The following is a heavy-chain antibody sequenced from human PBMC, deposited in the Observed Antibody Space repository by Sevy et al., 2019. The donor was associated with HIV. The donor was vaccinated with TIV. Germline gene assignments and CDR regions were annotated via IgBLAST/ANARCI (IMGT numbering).Heavy chain of an antibody. CDR2: IKQDGSEK. CDR1: GFTFSSYW. Sequence: GGSLRLSCAASGFTFSSYWMSWVRQAPGKGLEWVANIKQDGSEKYYVDSVKGRFTISRDNAKNSLYLQMNSLRAEDTAVYYCARDYYYGSSGYYSNYYYYYGMDVWGQGTTVTVSS. CDR3: ARDYYYGSSGYYSNYYYYYGMDV. J-gene: IGHJ6*02. D-gene: IGHD3-22*01. V-gene: IGHV3-7*01.